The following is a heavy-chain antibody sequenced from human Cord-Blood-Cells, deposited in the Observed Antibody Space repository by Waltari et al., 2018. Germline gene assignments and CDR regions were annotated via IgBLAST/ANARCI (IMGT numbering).Heavy chain of an antibody. Sequence: QVQLQESGPGLVKPSETLSLTCTVSGGSISSYYWSWIRQPPGKGLEWIGYIYYSGSTNHNPHLESRVTISVDTSKNQFSLKLSSVTAADTAVYYCARHQLGINNWYFDLWGRGTLVTVSS. D-gene: IGHD7-27*01. CDR3: ARHQLGINNWYFDL. CDR1: GGSISSYY. CDR2: IYYSGST. J-gene: IGHJ2*01. V-gene: IGHV4-59*08.